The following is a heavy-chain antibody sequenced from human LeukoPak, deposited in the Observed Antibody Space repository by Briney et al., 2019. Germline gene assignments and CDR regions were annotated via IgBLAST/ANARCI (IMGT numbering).Heavy chain of an antibody. J-gene: IGHJ4*02. D-gene: IGHD3-9*01. CDR2: IKQDGSEK. Sequence: GSLRLSCAASGFTFSSYWMSWVRQAPGKGLEWVANIKQDGSEKYYVDSVKGRFTISRDNAKNSLYLQMNSLRAEDTAVYYCARGRLSRYFDWLSPYYFDYWGQGTLVTVSS. V-gene: IGHV3-7*01. CDR3: ARGRLSRYFDWLSPYYFDY. CDR1: GFTFSSYW.